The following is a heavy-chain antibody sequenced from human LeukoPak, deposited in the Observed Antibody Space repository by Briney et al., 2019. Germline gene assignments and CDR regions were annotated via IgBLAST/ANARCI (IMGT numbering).Heavy chain of an antibody. CDR3: VRDGEGVAISVNYWFDP. Sequence: ASVKVSCKASGFTFTSYDINWVRQTTGQGLEWMGWMNPNNGNTGYAQKFQGGVTMTRDTSISTAYMELRSLRSEDTAMYYCVRDGEGVAISVNYWFDPWGQGTLVTVSS. V-gene: IGHV1-8*01. D-gene: IGHD3-10*01. J-gene: IGHJ5*02. CDR2: MNPNNGNT. CDR1: GFTFTSYD.